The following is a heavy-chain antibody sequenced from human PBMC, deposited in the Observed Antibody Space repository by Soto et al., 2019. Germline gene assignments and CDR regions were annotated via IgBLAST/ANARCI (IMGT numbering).Heavy chain of an antibody. Sequence: EVQLVESGGGLVKPGGSLRLSCAASGFTFSSYSMNWVRQAPGKGLEWVSSISSSSSYIYYADSVKGRFTISRDNAKNSLYRQMNSLRAEDTAVYYCARDRGGSYPTGYFDYWGQGTLVTVSS. D-gene: IGHD1-26*01. V-gene: IGHV3-21*01. CDR2: ISSSSSYI. J-gene: IGHJ4*02. CDR1: GFTFSSYS. CDR3: ARDRGGSYPTGYFDY.